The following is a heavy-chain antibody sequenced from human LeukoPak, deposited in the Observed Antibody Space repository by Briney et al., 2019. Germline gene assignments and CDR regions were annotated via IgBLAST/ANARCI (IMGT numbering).Heavy chain of an antibody. CDR1: GGSINYNSYY. V-gene: IGHV4-39*01. CDR2: IYYSGST. J-gene: IGHJ6*03. Sequence: PSETLSLTCTVSGGSINYNSYYWGWIRQTTGKGLEWIGAIYYSGSTNYNPSLKSRVTISVDTSKNQFSLKLSSLTAADTAVYYCARGLLSSGWVYVPRPGHYYMDVWGKGTTVTVSS. CDR3: ARGLLSSGWVYVPRPGHYYMDV. D-gene: IGHD6-19*01.